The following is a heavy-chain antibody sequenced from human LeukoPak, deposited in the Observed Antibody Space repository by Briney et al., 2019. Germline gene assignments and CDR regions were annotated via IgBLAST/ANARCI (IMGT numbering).Heavy chain of an antibody. Sequence: SETLSLTCTVSGGSISNRNYHWGWIRQPPGKGLEWIGSICSSGSAYYNPSLKSRVTMSVDTSKNQFSLKLTSVTAADTAVYYCAGQNIVAVTGIPAPDYWGQGTLVTVSS. D-gene: IGHD2-21*02. CDR2: ICSSGSA. CDR1: GGSISNRNYH. J-gene: IGHJ4*02. CDR3: AGQNIVAVTGIPAPDY. V-gene: IGHV4-39*07.